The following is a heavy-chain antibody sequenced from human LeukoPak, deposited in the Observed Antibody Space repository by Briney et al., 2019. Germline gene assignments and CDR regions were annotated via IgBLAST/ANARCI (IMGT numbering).Heavy chain of an antibody. Sequence: PGGSLRLSCAASGFTFSAYWMHWVRQAPGKGLEWVANIKPDVSERYYVDSVKGRFTISRDNAKNSLYLQMNSLRAEDTAVYYCARDPITMVRGVRRSAFDIWGQGTMVTVSS. D-gene: IGHD3-10*01. CDR1: GFTFSAYW. V-gene: IGHV3-7*01. J-gene: IGHJ3*02. CDR3: ARDPITMVRGVRRSAFDI. CDR2: IKPDVSER.